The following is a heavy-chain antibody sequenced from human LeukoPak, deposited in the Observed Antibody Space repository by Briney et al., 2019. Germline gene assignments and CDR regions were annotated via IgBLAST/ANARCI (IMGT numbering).Heavy chain of an antibody. V-gene: IGHV4-59*01. Sequence: SETLSLTCTVSGGSISNYYWSWIRQPPGKGLEWIGYIYYSGSTNYNPSLKSRVTISVDTSKNQFSLKLSSVTAADTAVYYCASRRITVTTEYGMDVWGQGTTVTVSS. CDR3: ASRRITVTTEYGMDV. J-gene: IGHJ6*02. CDR1: GGSISNYY. CDR2: IYYSGST. D-gene: IGHD4-17*01.